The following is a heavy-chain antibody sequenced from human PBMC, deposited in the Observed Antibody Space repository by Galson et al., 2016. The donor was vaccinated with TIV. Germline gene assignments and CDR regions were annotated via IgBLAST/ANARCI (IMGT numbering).Heavy chain of an antibody. CDR1: GYIFTERF. D-gene: IGHD5-12*01. V-gene: IGHV1-24*01. Sequence: SVKVSCKVSGYIFTERFIHWVRQAPGERPEWVGRVDPDNGETLYAEKFQGRVTMAADTSGDTAFMELSNLRPEDTALFYCTTGGGSSGSYYFEFWGRGTLVTVSS. J-gene: IGHJ4*02. CDR2: VDPDNGET. CDR3: TTGGGSSGSYYFEF.